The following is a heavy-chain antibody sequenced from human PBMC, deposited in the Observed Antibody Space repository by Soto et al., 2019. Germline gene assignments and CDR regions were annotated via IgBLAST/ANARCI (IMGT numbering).Heavy chain of an antibody. J-gene: IGHJ4*02. V-gene: IGHV4-34*01. CDR1: GWSFSGYY. CDR2: INHSGST. D-gene: IGHD3-16*01. CDR3: AGCWGLGVFDY. Sequence: QVQLQQWGAGLLKPSETLSLTCAGYGWSFSGYYWNWIRQPPGRGLGWIGEINHSGSTNYNPFLKSRATIAVVASKNPFSLTLRSVTAAHTVVHFCAGCWGLGVFDYWGQGTRVTVSS.